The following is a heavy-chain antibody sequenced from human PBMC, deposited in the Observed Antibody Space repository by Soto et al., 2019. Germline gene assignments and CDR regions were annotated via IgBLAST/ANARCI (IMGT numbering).Heavy chain of an antibody. CDR3: ARALADVQLWDAFDV. CDR2: IVPMFGTT. J-gene: IGHJ3*01. Sequence: QVQLVQSGPELKKPGSSVKVSCKAPGDTFNSYGISWVRQAPGQGLEWMGGIVPMFGTTNLAVKFEDRVTLTAEELTTTVYMAIRGLTSEDTAVYYCARALADVQLWDAFDVWGHGTRVTVSS. CDR1: GDTFNSYG. V-gene: IGHV1-69*01. D-gene: IGHD5-18*01.